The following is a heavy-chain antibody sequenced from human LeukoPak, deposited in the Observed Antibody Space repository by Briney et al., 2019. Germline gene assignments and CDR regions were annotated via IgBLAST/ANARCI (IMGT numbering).Heavy chain of an antibody. CDR2: IHISGIT. CDR1: GGSISSYY. D-gene: IGHD6-19*01. J-gene: IGHJ4*02. V-gene: IGHV4-4*07. CDR3: ARPPPGTSSGWFDY. Sequence: SETLSLTCTVSGGSISSYYWSWVRQPAGKGLEWIGRIHISGITNYNPSLKSRVTMSVDKSKNQFSLKLSSVTAADTAVYYCARPPPGTSSGWFDYWGQGTLVTVSS.